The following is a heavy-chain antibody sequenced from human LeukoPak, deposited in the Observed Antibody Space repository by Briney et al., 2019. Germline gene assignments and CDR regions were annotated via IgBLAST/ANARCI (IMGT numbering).Heavy chain of an antibody. CDR3: ARDKGFDWVLSLYYFDY. CDR2: INPNSGGT. D-gene: IGHD3-9*01. CDR1: GYTFTGYY. V-gene: IGHV1-2*02. J-gene: IGHJ4*02. Sequence: ASVKVSCKASGYTFTGYYMHWVRQAPGQGLEWMGWINPNSGGTNYAQKFQGRVTMTRDTSISTAYMELSRLRSDDTAVYYCARDKGFDWVLSLYYFDYWGQGTLVTVSS.